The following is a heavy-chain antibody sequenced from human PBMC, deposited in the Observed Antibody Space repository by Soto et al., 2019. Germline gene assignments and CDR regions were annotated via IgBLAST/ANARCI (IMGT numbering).Heavy chain of an antibody. CDR2: ISGSGGST. CDR3: AKDSGYDKDFQH. V-gene: IGHV3-23*01. J-gene: IGHJ1*01. CDR1: GFTFRSYA. Sequence: EVQLLESGGGLVQPGGSLRLSCAASGFTFRSYAMSWVRQAPGKGLEWVSDISGSGGSTNYADSVKGRFTISRDNSKNTLYLQMNSLRAEDTAVYYCAKDSGYDKDFQHWGQGTLVTVSS. D-gene: IGHD5-12*01.